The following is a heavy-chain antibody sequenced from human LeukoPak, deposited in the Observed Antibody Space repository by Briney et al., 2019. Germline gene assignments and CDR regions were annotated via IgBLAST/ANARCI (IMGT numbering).Heavy chain of an antibody. CDR1: GYTFTSYG. D-gene: IGHD3-22*01. V-gene: IGHV1-18*01. CDR3: ARDLSRRVVVPPFDY. CDR2: ISAYNGNT. J-gene: IGHJ4*02. Sequence: ASVKVSCKASGYTFTSYGISWVRQAPGQGLEWMGWISAYNGNTNYAQKLQGRVTMTTDTSTSTAYMELRSLRSDDTAVYYCARDLSRRVVVPPFDYWGQGTLVTVSS.